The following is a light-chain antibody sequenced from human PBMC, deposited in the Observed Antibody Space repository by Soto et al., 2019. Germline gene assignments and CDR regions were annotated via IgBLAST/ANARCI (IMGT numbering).Light chain of an antibody. V-gene: IGLV1-40*01. Sequence: QFVLTQPPSVSGAPGQRVTISCTGSSSNIGAGYDVHWYQQLPGTAPKLLIYGNSNRPSGVPDRFSGSKSGTSASLAITGLQAEDEADYYCQSYDSSLSGYVFGTGTKVNVL. CDR1: SSNIGAGYD. J-gene: IGLJ1*01. CDR3: QSYDSSLSGYV. CDR2: GNS.